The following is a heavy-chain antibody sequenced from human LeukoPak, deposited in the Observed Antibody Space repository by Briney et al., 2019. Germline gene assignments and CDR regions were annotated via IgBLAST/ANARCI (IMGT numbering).Heavy chain of an antibody. J-gene: IGHJ3*02. CDR1: GFTFTMFG. Sequence: GGSLRLSCAASGFTFTMFGMNWVRPAPGQGLARVSYIDARSGIVYYADSVQGRFTISRDDAKDSVFLQMNSLRVDDTAVYYCARTYDFGRGPPGDAFDNWGQGTLVTVPS. D-gene: IGHD3-3*01. V-gene: IGHV3-48*01. CDR3: ARTYDFGRGPPGDAFDN. CDR2: IDARSGIV.